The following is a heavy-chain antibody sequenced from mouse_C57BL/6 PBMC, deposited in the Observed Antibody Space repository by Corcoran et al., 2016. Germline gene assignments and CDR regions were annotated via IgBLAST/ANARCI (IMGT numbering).Heavy chain of an antibody. D-gene: IGHD2-1*01. Sequence: QIQLVQSGPELKKPGETVKISCKASGYTFTTYGMSWVKQAPGKGLKWMGWINTYSGVPTYADDFKGRFAFSLETSASTAYLQINNLKNEDTGTYFCARSYGKTDWGQGTTLTVSS. CDR2: INTYSGVP. J-gene: IGHJ2*01. V-gene: IGHV9-3*01. CDR1: GYTFTTYG. CDR3: ARSYGKTD.